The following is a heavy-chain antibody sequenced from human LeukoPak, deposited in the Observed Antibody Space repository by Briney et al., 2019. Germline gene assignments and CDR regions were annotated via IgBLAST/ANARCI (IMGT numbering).Heavy chain of an antibody. CDR1: GLTFTKYW. Sequence: PGGSLRLSCRVSGLTFTKYWMHWVRQAPGKGLVWVSRINIDGSTTDYEDSVQGRFIISRDDAKNTLYLQMNSLRAEDTAVYYCTIFQGAGYWGQGTPVTVSS. CDR3: TIFQGAGY. J-gene: IGHJ4*02. CDR2: INIDGSTT. D-gene: IGHD1-26*01. V-gene: IGHV3-74*01.